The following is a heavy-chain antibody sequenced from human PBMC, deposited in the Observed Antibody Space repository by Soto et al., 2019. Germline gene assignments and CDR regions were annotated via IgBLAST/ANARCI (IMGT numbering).Heavy chain of an antibody. CDR3: ARDLPRDLVRGSFDI. J-gene: IGHJ3*02. CDR1: GYTFTRYN. Sequence: QAQLVQSGAEVKKPGASANISCKASGYTFTRYNIHWVRQAPGQGLEWMGIIDTRGGSADYTQRFQGRVTMTRDTSTGTVYMELSSLGPEDTTVYYCARDLPRDLVRGSFDIWGQGTLVTVSS. V-gene: IGHV1-46*01. CDR2: IDTRGGSA. D-gene: IGHD3-10*02.